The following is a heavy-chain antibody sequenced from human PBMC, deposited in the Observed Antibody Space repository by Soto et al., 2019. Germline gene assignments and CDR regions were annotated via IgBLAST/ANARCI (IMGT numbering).Heavy chain of an antibody. V-gene: IGHV1-69*04. CDR1: GGTFSSYA. CDR3: AREAATMVRGVIDY. J-gene: IGHJ4*02. CDR2: IIPILGIA. Sequence: ASVKVSCKASGGTFSSYAISWVRQAPGQGLEWMGRIIPILGIANYAQKFQGRVTITADKSTSTAYMELSSLRSEDTAVYYSAREAATMVRGVIDYWGQGTLVTVSS. D-gene: IGHD3-10*01.